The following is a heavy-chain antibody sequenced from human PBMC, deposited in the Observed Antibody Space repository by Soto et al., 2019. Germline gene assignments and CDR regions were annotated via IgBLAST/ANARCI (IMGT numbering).Heavy chain of an antibody. CDR2: ISGSGEIT. CDR3: ASKLTFGASSDY. V-gene: IGHV3-23*01. Sequence: SLRLSCAASGFTFSNYAMNWVRQAPGKGLDWVSTISGSGEITYYADSVKGRFTMSRDNSRNTLYLQLNSLRAEDTAVYYCASKLTFGASSDYWGQGTLVTVSS. CDR1: GFTFSNYA. J-gene: IGHJ4*02. D-gene: IGHD3-10*01.